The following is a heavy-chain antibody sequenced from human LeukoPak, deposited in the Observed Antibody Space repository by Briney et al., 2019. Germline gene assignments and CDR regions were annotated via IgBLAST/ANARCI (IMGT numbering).Heavy chain of an antibody. CDR3: AKDLVAGMAIGEF. D-gene: IGHD6-19*01. J-gene: IGHJ4*02. CDR1: GFTFSSYA. Sequence: GGSLRLSCAASGFTFSSYAMSWVRQAPGKGLEWVSSISGSGSRTYYADSVKGRFTISRDTSNNTLYLQMDSLRAEDTAVYYCAKDLVAGMAIGEFWGQGTLITVSS. V-gene: IGHV3-23*01. CDR2: ISGSGSRT.